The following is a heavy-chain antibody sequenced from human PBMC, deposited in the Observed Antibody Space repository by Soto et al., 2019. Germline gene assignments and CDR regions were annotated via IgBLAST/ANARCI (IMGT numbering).Heavy chain of an antibody. D-gene: IGHD1-1*01. CDR1: GFTFRNYE. CDR3: ARNNDFDY. CDR2: ISSSGITT. V-gene: IGHV3-48*03. J-gene: IGHJ4*02. Sequence: EVQLVESGGGFVQPGGSLRLSCSASGFTFRNYEMNWVRKAPGKGLEWVSYISSSGITTYYADSVKGRFTISRDDASNSVYLKMNSLRAEDTAVYYCARNNDFDYWGQGTLVTVSS.